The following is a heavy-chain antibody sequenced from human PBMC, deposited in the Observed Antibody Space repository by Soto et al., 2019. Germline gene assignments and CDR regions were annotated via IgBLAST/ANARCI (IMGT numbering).Heavy chain of an antibody. Sequence: ASVRFSFTISGSTLTSYCMHWVRQAPGQGLEWMGWINPNSGGTNYAQKFQGWVTMTRDTSISTAYMELSRLRSDDTAVYYCARSEAAAGTLGFDPWGQGNLVTVSS. J-gene: IGHJ5*02. V-gene: IGHV1-2*04. CDR3: ARSEAAAGTLGFDP. CDR2: INPNSGGT. CDR1: GSTLTSYC. D-gene: IGHD6-13*01.